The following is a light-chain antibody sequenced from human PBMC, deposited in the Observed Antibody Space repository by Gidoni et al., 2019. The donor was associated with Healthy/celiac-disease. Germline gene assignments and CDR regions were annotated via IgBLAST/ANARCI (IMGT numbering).Light chain of an antibody. Sequence: EIVMTHSPAPLSVSPGERATLSCRASQSVSSNLAWYQQKPGQAPRLLIYGASTRATGIPARFSGSGSGTEFTLTISSLQSEDFAVYYCQQYNNWPPLFGQGTKLEIK. CDR2: GAS. CDR3: QQYNNWPPL. J-gene: IGKJ2*01. CDR1: QSVSSN. V-gene: IGKV3-15*01.